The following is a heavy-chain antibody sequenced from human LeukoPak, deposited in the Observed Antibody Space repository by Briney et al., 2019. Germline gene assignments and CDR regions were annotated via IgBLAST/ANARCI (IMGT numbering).Heavy chain of an antibody. D-gene: IGHD3-10*01. V-gene: IGHV3-53*01. CDR1: GFTVSSNY. Sequence: GGALRLSCSASGFTVSSNYMSWVRQAPGKGVEGVSVIYSGGSTYYADSVKGRFTLSRDTSKNTMFFHMNSLRPEDTAVYYCARGSPILRGRPFDYWGQGTLVTVSS. J-gene: IGHJ4*02. CDR2: IYSGGST. CDR3: ARGSPILRGRPFDY.